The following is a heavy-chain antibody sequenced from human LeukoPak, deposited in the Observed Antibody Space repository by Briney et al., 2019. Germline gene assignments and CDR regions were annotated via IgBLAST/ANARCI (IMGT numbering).Heavy chain of an antibody. CDR2: ISGSGGST. J-gene: IGHJ4*02. CDR1: GFTFSSYA. V-gene: IGHV3-23*01. CDR3: AKDQRQSIAVAGTDY. D-gene: IGHD6-19*01. Sequence: GGSLGLSCAASGFTFSSYAMSWVRQAPGKGLEWVSAISGSGGSTYYADSVKGRFTISRDNSKNTLYLQMNSLGAEDTAVYYCAKDQRQSIAVAGTDYWGQGTLVTVSS.